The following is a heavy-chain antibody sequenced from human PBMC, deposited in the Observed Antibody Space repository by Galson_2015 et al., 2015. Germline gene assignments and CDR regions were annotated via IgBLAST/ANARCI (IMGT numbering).Heavy chain of an antibody. J-gene: IGHJ4*02. CDR2: VSYDGSNK. V-gene: IGHV3-30*03. CDR1: GFTFITYG. CDR3: ARGQHYFDSSGYSYAYFDY. Sequence: LRLSCAASGFTFITYGLHWVRQAPGKGLEWVAIVSYDGSNKHYADSVKGRFTISRDNFKNTLYLQMNSLRAEDTAVYYCARGQHYFDSSGYSYAYFDYWGQGTLVTVSS. D-gene: IGHD3-22*01.